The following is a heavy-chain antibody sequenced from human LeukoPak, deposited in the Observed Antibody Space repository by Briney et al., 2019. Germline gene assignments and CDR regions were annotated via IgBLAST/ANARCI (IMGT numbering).Heavy chain of an antibody. CDR3: ARGYYGSGSYIFDY. D-gene: IGHD3-10*01. CDR1: GYTFTGYY. V-gene: IGHV1-2*02. CDR2: INPNSGGT. J-gene: IGHJ4*02. Sequence: ASVKVSCKASGYTFTGYYMHWVRQAPGQGLEWMGWINPNSGGTNYAQKFQGRVTMTRDTSISTAYMELSRLRSDDTAVYYCARGYYGSGSYIFDYWGQGTLVTVSS.